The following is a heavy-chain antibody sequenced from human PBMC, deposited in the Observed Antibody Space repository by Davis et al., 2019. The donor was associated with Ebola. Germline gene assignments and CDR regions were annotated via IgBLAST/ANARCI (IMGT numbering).Heavy chain of an antibody. CDR3: ARPHGAASYNWFDP. D-gene: IGHD2-15*01. CDR2: INHSGST. J-gene: IGHJ5*02. CDR1: GGSFSGYY. Sequence: MPSETLSLTCAVYGGSFSGYYWSWIRQPPGKGLEWIGEINHSGSTNYNPSLKSRVTISVDTSKNQFSLKLSSVTAADTAVYYCARPHGAASYNWFDPWGQGTLVTVSS. V-gene: IGHV4-34*01.